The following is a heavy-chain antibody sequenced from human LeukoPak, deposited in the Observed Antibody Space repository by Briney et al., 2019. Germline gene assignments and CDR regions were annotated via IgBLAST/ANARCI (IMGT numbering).Heavy chain of an antibody. D-gene: IGHD4-23*01. CDR2: IFYTGST. CDR1: GGSISSYY. CDR3: ATLTGGDDAFDI. V-gene: IGHV4-59*01. J-gene: IGHJ3*02. Sequence: SETLSLTCTVSGGSISSYYWSWIRQPPGKGLEWIGYIFYTGSTNYNPSLKSRVTISVLTSKNRFSLKLSSVAAADTAVYYCATLTGGDDAFDIWGQGTMVTVSS.